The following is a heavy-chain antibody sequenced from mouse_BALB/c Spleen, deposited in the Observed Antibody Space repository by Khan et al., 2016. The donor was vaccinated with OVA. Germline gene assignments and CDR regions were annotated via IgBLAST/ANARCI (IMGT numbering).Heavy chain of an antibody. J-gene: IGHJ2*01. D-gene: IGHD2-14*01. V-gene: IGHV5-6-5*01. CDR3: ARAAYRYDEYYFDY. CDR2: ISSGGST. Sequence: EVQLVESGGSSVKPGGSLKLSCAVSGFTFSSYVMSWVRQTPEKRLEWVASISSGGSTYYPDSVKGRFTISRDNARNIVNLQMSSLRSEDMAIYYCARAAYRYDEYYFDYWGQGTTLTVSS. CDR1: GFTFSSYV.